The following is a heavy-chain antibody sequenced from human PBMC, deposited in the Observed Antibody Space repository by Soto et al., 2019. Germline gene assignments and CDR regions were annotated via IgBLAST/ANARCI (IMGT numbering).Heavy chain of an antibody. CDR2: INQDGSEK. D-gene: IGHD5-18*01. CDR3: ARQRWIQLRHFDY. CDR1: GFTFSNYW. Sequence: EVQLVESGGGLVQPGGSLRLSCAASGFTFSNYWMSWVRQAPGKGLEWVANINQDGSEKNYVDSVKGRFTISRDKAKNSLYLQMNSLRVEDTAVYYCARQRWIQLRHFDYWGQGTLVTVSS. J-gene: IGHJ4*02. V-gene: IGHV3-7*03.